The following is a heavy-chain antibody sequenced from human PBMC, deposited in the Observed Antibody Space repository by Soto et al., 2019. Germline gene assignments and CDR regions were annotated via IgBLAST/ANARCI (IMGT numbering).Heavy chain of an antibody. Sequence: QVQLVQSGAEVKKPGASVKVSCKASGYTFTSYDINWVRQATGQGLEWMGWMNPNSGNTGYAQKFQGRVTMTRNTYISTAYMELSSLRSEDTAVYYCARGYHYYDSSGYPGNWFDPWGQGTLVTVSS. CDR1: GYTFTSYD. V-gene: IGHV1-8*01. CDR3: ARGYHYYDSSGYPGNWFDP. CDR2: MNPNSGNT. D-gene: IGHD3-22*01. J-gene: IGHJ5*02.